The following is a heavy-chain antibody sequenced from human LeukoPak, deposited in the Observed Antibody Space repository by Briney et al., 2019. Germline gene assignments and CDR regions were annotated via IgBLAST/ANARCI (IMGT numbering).Heavy chain of an antibody. V-gene: IGHV1-46*01. CDR2: IYPRDGST. CDR1: GYTFTSNY. J-gene: IGHJ4*02. Sequence: WASVKVSCKASGYTFTSNYIHWVRQAPGQGLEWMGMIYPRDGSTSYAQKFQGRVTVTRDTSTSTVHMELSGLRSEDTAVYYCARDQEGLDYWGQGTLVTVSS. CDR3: ARDQEGLDY.